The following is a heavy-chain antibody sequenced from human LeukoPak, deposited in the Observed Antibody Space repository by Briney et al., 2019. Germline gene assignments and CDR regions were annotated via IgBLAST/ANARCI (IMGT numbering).Heavy chain of an antibody. Sequence: GGSLRLSCAASGFTFDDYAMHWVRQAPGKGLEWVSGISWNSGSIGYADSVKGRFTISRDNAKNSLYLQMNSLRAEDTALYYCATGDYYDSSGKSAFDIWGQGTMVTVSS. CDR2: ISWNSGSI. J-gene: IGHJ3*02. D-gene: IGHD3-22*01. CDR1: GFTFDDYA. CDR3: ATGDYYDSSGKSAFDI. V-gene: IGHV3-9*01.